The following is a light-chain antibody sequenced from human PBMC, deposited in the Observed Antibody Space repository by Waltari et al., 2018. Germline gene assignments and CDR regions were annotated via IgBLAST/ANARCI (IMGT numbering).Light chain of an antibody. V-gene: IGLV2-14*03. Sequence: QSALTQPASVSGSPGQSITISCTGTSSDVGGYNFVSWYQQHPGKAPKLMVYDVTNRPSGVSNRFSVSKSGNPASLTISGLQAEDEADYYCSSYTSSISVVFGGGTKLTVL. CDR3: SSYTSSISVV. CDR2: DVT. CDR1: SSDVGGYNF. J-gene: IGLJ2*01.